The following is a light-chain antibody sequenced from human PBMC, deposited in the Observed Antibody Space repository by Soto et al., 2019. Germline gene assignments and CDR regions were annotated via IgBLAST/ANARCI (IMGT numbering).Light chain of an antibody. CDR3: NSYVAGTNV. V-gene: IGLV2-8*01. CDR2: EVS. J-gene: IGLJ1*01. CDR1: SSDVGKYDY. Sequence: QSVLTQPPSASGSPGQSVTISCTGTSSDVGKYDYVSWFQHHPGKAPKLIIYEVSKRPSGVPDRFSGSKSGSTASLTVSGLQTEDEDDYYCNSYVAGTNVFGNGTKVTVL.